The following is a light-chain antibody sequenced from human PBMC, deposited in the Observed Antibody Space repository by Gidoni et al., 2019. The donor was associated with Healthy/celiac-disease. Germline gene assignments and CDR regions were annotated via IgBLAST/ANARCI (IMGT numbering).Light chain of an antibody. J-gene: IGKJ4*01. CDR3: QQSYSTPLP. Sequence: DIQMTQSPSPLSASVGDRVTITCRASQSISSYLNWYQQKPGKAPKLLIYAASSLQSGVPSRFRGSGSGSDFTLTISSLQPEDFATYYCQQSYSTPLPFGGGTKVEIK. CDR2: AAS. CDR1: QSISSY. V-gene: IGKV1-39*01.